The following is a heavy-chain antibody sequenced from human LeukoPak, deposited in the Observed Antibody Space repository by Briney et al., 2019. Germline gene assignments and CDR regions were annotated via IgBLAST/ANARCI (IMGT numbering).Heavy chain of an antibody. CDR2: ISAYNGNT. CDR1: GYTFTSYG. J-gene: IGHJ6*02. CDR3: ARDARGDYVQYYYYGMDV. V-gene: IGHV1-18*01. Sequence: ASVKVSCKASGYTFTSYGISWVRQAPGQGFEWMGWISAYNGNTNYAQKLQGRVTMTTDTSTSTAYMELRSLRSDDTAVYYCARDARGDYVQYYYYGMDVWGQGTTVTVSS. D-gene: IGHD4-17*01.